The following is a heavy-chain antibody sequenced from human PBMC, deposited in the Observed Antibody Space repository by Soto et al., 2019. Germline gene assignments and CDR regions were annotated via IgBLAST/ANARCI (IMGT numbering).Heavy chain of an antibody. J-gene: IGHJ5*02. CDR2: VSYDGSNK. Sequence: GGSLRLSCAASGFTFSSYGMHWVRQAPGKGLEWVAVVSYDGSNKYYADSVKGRFTISRDNSKNTLYLQMNSLRDEDTAVYYCVRGATHRTWFDPWGQGTLVTVSS. D-gene: IGHD1-26*01. V-gene: IGHV3-30*03. CDR1: GFTFSSYG. CDR3: VRGATHRTWFDP.